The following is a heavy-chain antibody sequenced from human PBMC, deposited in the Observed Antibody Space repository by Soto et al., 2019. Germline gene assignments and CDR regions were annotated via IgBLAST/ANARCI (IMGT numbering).Heavy chain of an antibody. CDR3: ARDPAKGYSYGYMSDAFDI. CDR1: GFTFSSYS. V-gene: IGHV3-21*01. D-gene: IGHD5-18*01. J-gene: IGHJ3*02. CDR2: ISSSSSYI. Sequence: GGSLRLSCAASGFTFSSYSMKWVRQAPGKGLEWVSSISSSSSYIYYADSVKGRFTISRDNAKNSLYLQMNSLRAEDTAVYYCARDPAKGYSYGYMSDAFDIWGQGTMVTVSS.